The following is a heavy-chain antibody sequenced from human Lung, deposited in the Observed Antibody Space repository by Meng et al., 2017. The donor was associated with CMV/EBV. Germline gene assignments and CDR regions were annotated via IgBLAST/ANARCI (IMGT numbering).Heavy chain of an antibody. CDR2: IPHRGSS. CDR1: GDSSPNHNW. J-gene: IGHJ1*01. D-gene: IGHD3-10*01. CDR3: LRRSGGSV. Sequence: VEVRAAGPALWKPSGTLSPTWAVPGDSSPNHNWWAWVRQPPGKGLEWIGEIPHRGSSAYNPSLKSRVSMSIDKSKNQFSLKLTSVTAADTAVYHCLRRSGGSVWGQGTLVTVSS. V-gene: IGHV4-4*02.